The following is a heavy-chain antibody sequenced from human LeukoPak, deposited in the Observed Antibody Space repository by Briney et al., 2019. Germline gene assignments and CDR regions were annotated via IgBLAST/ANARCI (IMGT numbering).Heavy chain of an antibody. CDR1: GFTFSSFA. CDR2: ISGSGATT. CDR3: AKGRGSPFYFEY. J-gene: IGHJ4*02. Sequence: GASLRLSCAASGFTFSSFAMSWVRQAPGKGLEGVSSISGSGATTYYADSVKGSLTLSRDNSKNTLCMQMNSLRAEDTAVYYCAKGRGSPFYFEYWGQGTLVTVSS. V-gene: IGHV3-23*01. D-gene: IGHD1-26*01.